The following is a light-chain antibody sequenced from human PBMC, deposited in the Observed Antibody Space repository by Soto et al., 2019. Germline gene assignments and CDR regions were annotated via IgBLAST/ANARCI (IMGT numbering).Light chain of an antibody. J-gene: IGLJ1*01. CDR3: SSYAGSSNV. CDR1: SSDVGGYNY. V-gene: IGLV2-8*01. Sequence: QSVLTQPPSASGSPGQSVAISRTGTSSDVGGYNYASWYQQHPGKAPKLMIYEVNKRPSGVPDRFSGSKSGNTASLTVSGLQAEDEADYYCSSYAGSSNVFGTGTKVTVL. CDR2: EVN.